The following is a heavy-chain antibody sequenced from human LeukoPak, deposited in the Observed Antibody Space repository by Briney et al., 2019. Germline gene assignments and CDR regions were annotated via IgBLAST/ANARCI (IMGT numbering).Heavy chain of an antibody. CDR2: TSHDGSDK. D-gene: IGHD3-22*01. Sequence: GGSLRLSCAASGFTFSSYPIHWVRRAPGKGLEWVAVTSHDGSDKYYADSVKGRFTISRDNAKNSLYLQMISLRAEDTAVYYCARDYYYDSSGKNFGDYWGQGTLVTVSS. V-gene: IGHV3-30-3*01. CDR3: ARDYYYDSSGKNFGDY. J-gene: IGHJ4*02. CDR1: GFTFSSYP.